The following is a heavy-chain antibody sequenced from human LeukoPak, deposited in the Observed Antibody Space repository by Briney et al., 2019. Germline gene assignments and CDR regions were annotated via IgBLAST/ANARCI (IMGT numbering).Heavy chain of an antibody. V-gene: IGHV4-59*01. D-gene: IGHD3-3*01. Sequence: PSETLSLTCSVSGDSISIYYWSWIRQPPGKGLEWIGYIYNSGSTNYNPSLKSRVTISVDTSKNQFSLKLTSATAADTAVYYCARDRGSITIFGVAIEFDSWGQGTLVTVSS. J-gene: IGHJ5*01. CDR1: GDSISIYY. CDR3: ARDRGSITIFGVAIEFDS. CDR2: IYNSGST.